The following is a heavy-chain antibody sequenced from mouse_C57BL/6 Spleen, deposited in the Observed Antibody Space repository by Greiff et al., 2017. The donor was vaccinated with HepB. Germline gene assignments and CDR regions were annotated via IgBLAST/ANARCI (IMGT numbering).Heavy chain of an antibody. CDR3: TTKWYFDY. CDR2: IDPETGGT. D-gene: IGHD1-3*01. Sequence: QVQLKESGAELVRPGASVTLSCKASGYTFTDYEMHWVKPTPVHGLEWIGAIDPETGGTAYNQKFKGKAILTADKSSSTAYMELRSLTSEDSAVYYCTTKWYFDYWGQGTTLTVSS. J-gene: IGHJ2*01. CDR1: GYTFTDYE. V-gene: IGHV1-15*01.